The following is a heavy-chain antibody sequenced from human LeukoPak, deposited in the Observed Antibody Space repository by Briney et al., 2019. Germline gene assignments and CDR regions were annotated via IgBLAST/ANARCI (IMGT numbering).Heavy chain of an antibody. D-gene: IGHD2-15*01. CDR2: INHSGST. J-gene: IGHJ4*02. V-gene: IGHV4-34*01. Sequence: GSLRLSCAASGFTFSSYWMSWIRQPPGKGLEWIGEINHSGSTNYNPSLKSRVTISVDTSKNQFSLKLSSVTAADTAVYYCARHFGGYCSGGSCGLDYWGQGTLVTVSS. CDR3: ARHFGGYCSGGSCGLDY. CDR1: GFTFSSYW.